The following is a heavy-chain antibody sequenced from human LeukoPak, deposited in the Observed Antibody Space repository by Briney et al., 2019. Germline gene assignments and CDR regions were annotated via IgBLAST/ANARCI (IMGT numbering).Heavy chain of an antibody. D-gene: IGHD3-9*01. V-gene: IGHV4-34*01. J-gene: IGHJ4*02. CDR1: GGSFSGYY. CDR3: ARGYDILTGYTRSFDY. Sequence: PSETLSLTCAVYGGSFSGYYWSWIRQPPGKGLEWIGEMNHSGSTNYNPSLKSRVTISVDTSKNQFSLKLSSVTAADTAVYYCARGYDILTGYTRSFDYWGQGTLVTVSS. CDR2: MNHSGST.